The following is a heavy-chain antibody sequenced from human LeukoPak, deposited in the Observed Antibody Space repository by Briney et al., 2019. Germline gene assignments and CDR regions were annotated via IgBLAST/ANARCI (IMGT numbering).Heavy chain of an antibody. CDR2: ISYDGSNK. CDR1: GFTFSSYA. V-gene: IGHV3-30-3*01. J-gene: IGHJ6*02. Sequence: PGRSLRLSCAASGFTFSSYAMHWVRQAPGKGLEWVAVISYDGSNKYYADSVKGRFTISRDNSKNTLYLQMNSLRAEDTAVYYCARDEESSGMDVWGQGTTVTVSS. CDR3: ARDEESSGMDV.